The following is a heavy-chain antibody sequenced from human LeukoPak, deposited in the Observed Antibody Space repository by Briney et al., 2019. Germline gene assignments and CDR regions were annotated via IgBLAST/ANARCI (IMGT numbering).Heavy chain of an antibody. D-gene: IGHD3-3*01. CDR3: ARDGGYDFWSGYYPGHNDY. J-gene: IGHJ4*02. CDR1: GFTFSSYW. CDR2: IKQDGSEK. Sequence: GGSLRLSCAASGFTFSSYWMSWVRQAPGKGLEWVANIKQDGSEKYYVDSVKGRFTISRDNAKNSLYLQMNSLRAEDTAVYYCARDGGYDFWSGYYPGHNDYWGQGTLVTVSS. V-gene: IGHV3-7*01.